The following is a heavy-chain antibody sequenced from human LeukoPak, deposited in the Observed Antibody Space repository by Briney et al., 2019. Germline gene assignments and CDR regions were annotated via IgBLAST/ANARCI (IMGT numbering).Heavy chain of an antibody. CDR2: IYFSGTT. D-gene: IGHD2-21*02. CDR1: GGSISSGDYY. CDR3: ARDTYCGGDCHHGWFDP. J-gene: IGHJ5*02. Sequence: SETLSLTCTVSGGSISSGDYYWSWIRQPPGKGLEWMGYIYFSGTTYYNPSLESRITISLDTSKNQFSLKLSSVTVADTAVYYCARDTYCGGDCHHGWFDPWGQGTLVTVSS. V-gene: IGHV4-30-4*01.